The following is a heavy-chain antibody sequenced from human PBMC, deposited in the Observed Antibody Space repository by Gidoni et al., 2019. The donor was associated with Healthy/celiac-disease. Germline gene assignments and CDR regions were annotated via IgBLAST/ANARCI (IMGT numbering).Heavy chain of an antibody. CDR1: GGHFSSYA. CDR2: IIPIFGTA. CDR3: ARDLSSENYYGMDV. Sequence: QVQLVQSGAEVKKPGSSVKVSCKASGGHFSSYAISWVRQAPGQGLEWMGGIIPIFGTANYAQKFQGRVTITADESTSTAYMELSSLRSEDTAVYYCARDLSSENYYGMDVWGQGTTVTVSS. V-gene: IGHV1-69*01. J-gene: IGHJ6*02. D-gene: IGHD6-19*01.